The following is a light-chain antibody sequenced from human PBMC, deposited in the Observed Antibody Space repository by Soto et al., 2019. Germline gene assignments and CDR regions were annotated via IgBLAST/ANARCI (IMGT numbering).Light chain of an antibody. CDR3: QQYDNLYT. J-gene: IGKJ2*01. CDR2: DES. CDR1: QDISNY. Sequence: IQMTQSPSSLSASVGDRVTITCQASQDISNYFNWYQQKPGKDPKLLIYDESNLETGVPSRFSGSCAGTYFTFTISRLQQDYIATYYCQQYDNLYTFGQGTKVDIK. V-gene: IGKV1-33*01.